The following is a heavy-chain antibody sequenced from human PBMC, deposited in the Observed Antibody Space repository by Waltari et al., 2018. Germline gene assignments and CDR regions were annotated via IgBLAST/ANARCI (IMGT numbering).Heavy chain of an antibody. J-gene: IGHJ4*02. Sequence: EVNLVESGGALVQPGGSLRHPCQASCISFSYYSMHWVRQAPGKGLEWVSYISSKRGNIDYADSVRGRFTISRDNVENSLHLQMDSLRVEDTAVYYCARGLPGYYFDYWGQGTLVTVSS. CDR3: ARGLPGYYFDY. CDR1: CISFSYYS. V-gene: IGHV3-48*01. CDR2: ISSKRGNI.